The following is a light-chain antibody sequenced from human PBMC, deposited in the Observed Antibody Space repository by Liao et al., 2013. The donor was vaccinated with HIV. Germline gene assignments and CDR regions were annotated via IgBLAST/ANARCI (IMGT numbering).Light chain of an antibody. CDR2: YDS. Sequence: SYELTQPPSLSVSPGQTARITCSGDALPKHFAYWYQQKPGQAPVLVIYYDSDRPSGIPERFSGSNSGNTATLTISSVAAGDEADYYCQVWHSGSDHYVFGTGTKVTVL. CDR1: ALPKHF. J-gene: IGLJ1*01. V-gene: IGLV3-21*02. CDR3: QVWHSGSDHYV.